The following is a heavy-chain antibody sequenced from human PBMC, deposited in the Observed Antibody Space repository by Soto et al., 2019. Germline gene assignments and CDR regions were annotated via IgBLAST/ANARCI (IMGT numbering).Heavy chain of an antibody. CDR1: GLNFDHCA. J-gene: IGHJ5*02. Sequence: GGSLRPSCTSSGLNFDHCAMTWFLQDKWKGLEWVGFITSKAYGGTTEYAASVKGRFTISRDDSKSIAYLQMDSLTTENTAVYYCTRVPTSNYSSLPYPLDHWAQGALVTVSS. D-gene: IGHD4-4*01. CDR2: ITSKAYGGTT. V-gene: IGHV3-49*03. CDR3: TRVPTSNYSSLPYPLDH.